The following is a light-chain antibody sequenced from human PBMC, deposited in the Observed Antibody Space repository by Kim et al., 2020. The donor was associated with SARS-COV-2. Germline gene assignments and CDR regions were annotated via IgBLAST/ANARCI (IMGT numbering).Light chain of an antibody. CDR2: NRD. V-gene: IGLV3-19*01. J-gene: IGLJ2*01. CDR1: NLRNYY. CDR3: NSRDISDDYVVV. Sequence: GQTVRITCQGDNLRNYYAIWYQQKPGQSPLLVIYNRDNRPSGVPDRFSGSSSGNTASLTITGAQAEDEADYYCNSRDISDDYVVVFGGGTKVTVL.